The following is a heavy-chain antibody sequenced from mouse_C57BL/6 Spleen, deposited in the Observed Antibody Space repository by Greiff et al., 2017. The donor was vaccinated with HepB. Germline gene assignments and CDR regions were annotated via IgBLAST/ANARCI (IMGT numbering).Heavy chain of an antibody. V-gene: IGHV5-16*01. D-gene: IGHD1-1*01. Sequence: EVKLVESEGGLVQPGSSMKLSCTASGFTFSDYYMAWVRQVPEKGLEWVANINYDGSSTYYLDSLKSRFIISRDNAKNILYLQMSSLKSEDTATYYCARDVDYYGSSFYWYFDVWGTGTTVTVSS. CDR2: INYDGSST. CDR3: ARDVDYYGSSFYWYFDV. CDR1: GFTFSDYY. J-gene: IGHJ1*03.